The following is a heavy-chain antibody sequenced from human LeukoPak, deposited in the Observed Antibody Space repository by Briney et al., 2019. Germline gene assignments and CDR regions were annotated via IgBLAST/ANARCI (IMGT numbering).Heavy chain of an antibody. CDR1: GGSISSYY. CDR3: ARGFTYYYDSSGYYYGNEYFQH. V-gene: IGHV4-59*01. J-gene: IGHJ1*01. Sequence: SETLSLTCTVSGGSISSYYWSWIRQPPGKGLEWIGYIYYSGSTNYNPSLKSRGTISVDTSKNQFSLKLSSVTAADTAVYYCARGFTYYYDSSGYYYGNEYFQHWGQGTLVTVSS. D-gene: IGHD3-22*01. CDR2: IYYSGST.